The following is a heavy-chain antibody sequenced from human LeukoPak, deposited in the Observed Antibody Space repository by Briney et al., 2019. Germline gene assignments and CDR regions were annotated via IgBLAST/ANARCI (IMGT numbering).Heavy chain of an antibody. V-gene: IGHV5-51*01. CDR1: GYRFTSSW. CDR3: ARGTSLDY. D-gene: IGHD3-16*01. CDR2: IYPADSGT. J-gene: IGHJ4*02. Sequence: GESLKISCKVSGYRFTSSWIGWVGQMPGKGLEGMGIIYPADSGTRYSPSFQGQVSISADKSITTSYLQWSSLTASDTAMYYCARGTSLDYWGQGTLVTVSS.